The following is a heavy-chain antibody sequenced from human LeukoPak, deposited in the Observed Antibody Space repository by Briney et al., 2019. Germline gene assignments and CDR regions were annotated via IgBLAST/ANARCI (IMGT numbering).Heavy chain of an antibody. V-gene: IGHV3-15*04. CDR2: VESKGGGGTI. CDR1: GFIVTNAW. Sequence: GGSLRLSCAASGFIVTNAWMSWVRLAPGKGLEWVGRVESKGGGGTIDYAAPVKGRFTISRDDSKTIAYLQMNSLKTEDTAVYFCSRAYSTGWLGINDYWGQGALVTVSS. CDR3: SRAYSTGWLGINDY. J-gene: IGHJ4*02. D-gene: IGHD6-19*01.